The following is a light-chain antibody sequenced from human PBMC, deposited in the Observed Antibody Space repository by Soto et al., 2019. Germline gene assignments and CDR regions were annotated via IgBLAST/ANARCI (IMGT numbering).Light chain of an antibody. V-gene: IGKV1-5*01. CDR2: DAS. CDR1: QSISSW. J-gene: IGKJ1*01. Sequence: DIQMTHSPSTLSASVVYRVTITFRASQSISSWLAWYQQKPGKAPKLLIYDASSLESGVPSRFSGSGSGTEFTLTISSLQPDDFATYYCQKYNSYSWTFGQGTKVDIK. CDR3: QKYNSYSWT.